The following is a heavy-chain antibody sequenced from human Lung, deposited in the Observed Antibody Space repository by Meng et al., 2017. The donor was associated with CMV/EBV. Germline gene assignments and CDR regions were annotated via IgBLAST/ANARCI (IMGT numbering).Heavy chain of an antibody. J-gene: IGHJ4*02. CDR1: GFTFNNYA. V-gene: IGHV3-30*04. CDR2: ISYDGSIQ. Sequence: GESLKISCAASGFTFNNYAMHWVRQAPGKGLEWVAVISYDGSIQYYAESLMGRFSISRDNSKKTLYLQMNSLRADDTAVYYCARAAQLLWFGEGKNYLDKWGQGTLVIVSS. D-gene: IGHD3-10*01. CDR3: ARAAQLLWFGEGKNYLDK.